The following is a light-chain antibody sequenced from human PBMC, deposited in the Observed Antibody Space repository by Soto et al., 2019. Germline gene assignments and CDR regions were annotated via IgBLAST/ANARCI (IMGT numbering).Light chain of an antibody. Sequence: EIVMTQSPATLSVSPGERATLSCRASQSVSSNLAWYQQKPGQAPRLLIYGASTRATGIPARCSGSGSGTEFTLTIRSLKSEDLAVYYCQQYNNWPRTFGQGTKVEIK. CDR2: GAS. CDR1: QSVSSN. CDR3: QQYNNWPRT. V-gene: IGKV3-15*01. J-gene: IGKJ1*01.